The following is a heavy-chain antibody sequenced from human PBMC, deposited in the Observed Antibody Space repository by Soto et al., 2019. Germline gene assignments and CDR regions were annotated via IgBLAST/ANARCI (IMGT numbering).Heavy chain of an antibody. J-gene: IGHJ4*02. CDR3: ARGNPFAPHDY. Sequence: EVQLVESGGGLVQPGGSLRLSCAAFGFTFSDHYMDWVRQAPGKGLEWVGRIRNKANSYTTEYAASVKGRFTISRDDSKNSLYLQMDSLKTEDTAVYFCARGNPFAPHDYWGQGTLVTVSS. D-gene: IGHD3-16*01. V-gene: IGHV3-72*01. CDR1: GFTFSDHY. CDR2: IRNKANSYTT.